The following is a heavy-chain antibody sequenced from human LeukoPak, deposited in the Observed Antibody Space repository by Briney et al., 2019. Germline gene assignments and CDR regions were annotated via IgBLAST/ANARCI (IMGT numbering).Heavy chain of an antibody. Sequence: PGGSLRLSCAASEFTFSTYAMSWVRQAPGKGLEWVAVIWYDGSNKYYADSVKGRFTISRDNSKNTLYLQMNSLRAEDTAVYYCAKELYSSSWSYYFDYWGQGTLVTVSS. CDR1: EFTFSTYA. V-gene: IGHV3-33*06. J-gene: IGHJ4*02. CDR2: IWYDGSNK. D-gene: IGHD6-13*01. CDR3: AKELYSSSWSYYFDY.